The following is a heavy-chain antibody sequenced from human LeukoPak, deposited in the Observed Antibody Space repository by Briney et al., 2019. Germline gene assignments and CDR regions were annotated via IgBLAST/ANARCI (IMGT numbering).Heavy chain of an antibody. J-gene: IGHJ6*02. D-gene: IGHD3-10*01. Sequence: PSETLSLTCTVSGGSISSGGYYWSWIRQHPGKGLEWIGYIYYSGSTYYNPSLKSRVTISVDTSKNQFSLKLSSVTAADTAVYYCARHRSILVWFGESPTSDYGMDVWGQGTTVTVSS. CDR2: IYYSGST. CDR3: ARHRSILVWFGESPTSDYGMDV. CDR1: GGSISSGGYY. V-gene: IGHV4-31*03.